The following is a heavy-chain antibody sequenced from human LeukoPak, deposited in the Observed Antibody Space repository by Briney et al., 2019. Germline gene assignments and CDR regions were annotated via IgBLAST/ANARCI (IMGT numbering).Heavy chain of an antibody. CDR2: MNPNSGNT. CDR1: GYTFTSYD. V-gene: IGHV1-8*03. J-gene: IGHJ1*01. D-gene: IGHD1-26*01. Sequence: ASVKVSCKASGYTFTSYDINWVRQATGQGLEWMGWMNPNSGNTGYAQKFQGRVTITRNTSISTAYMELRSLRSDDTAVYYCARDLEVVGATGPGYFQHWGQGTLVTVSS. CDR3: ARDLEVVGATGPGYFQH.